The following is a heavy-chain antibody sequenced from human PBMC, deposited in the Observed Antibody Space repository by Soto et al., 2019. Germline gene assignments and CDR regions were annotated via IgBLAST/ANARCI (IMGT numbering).Heavy chain of an antibody. CDR2: ISYDGTNK. Sequence: QVRLVESGGGVVQPGRSLRLSYAASGFTFNTYGMHWVRQAPGKGLEWVAVISYDGTNKHYADSVKGRFTISRDNSKNTLYLQMNSLRAEDTAVYYCAKPPDPALYYNAMDVWGQGTTVTVSS. CDR3: AKPPDPALYYNAMDV. CDR1: GFTFNTYG. V-gene: IGHV3-30*18. J-gene: IGHJ6*02.